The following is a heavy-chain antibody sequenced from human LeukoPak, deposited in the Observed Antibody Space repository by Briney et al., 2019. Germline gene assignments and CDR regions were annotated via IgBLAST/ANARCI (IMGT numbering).Heavy chain of an antibody. CDR1: GYTFTSYG. J-gene: IGHJ3*02. CDR3: ARGLQWELLNAFDI. CDR2: ISAYNGNI. Sequence: WASVKVSCKASGYTFTSYGISWVRQAPGQGLEWMGWISAYNGNINYAQKLQGRVTMTTDTSTSTAYMELRSLRSDDTAVYYCARGLQWELLNAFDIWGQGTMVTVSS. V-gene: IGHV1-18*01. D-gene: IGHD1-26*01.